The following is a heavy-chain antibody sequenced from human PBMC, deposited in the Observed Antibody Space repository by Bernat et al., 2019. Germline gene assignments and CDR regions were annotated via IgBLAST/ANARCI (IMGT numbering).Heavy chain of an antibody. D-gene: IGHD3-10*01. Sequence: QVQLVESGGGVVQPGRSLRLSCAASGFTFSSYGMHWVRQAPGKGLEWVAVISYDGSNKYYADSVKGRFTISRDNSKNTLYLQMNSLRAEDTAVYYCARGGSGSYYLIREYGMDVWGQGTTVTVYS. J-gene: IGHJ6*02. V-gene: IGHV3-30*03. CDR1: GFTFSSYG. CDR3: ARGGSGSYYLIREYGMDV. CDR2: ISYDGSNK.